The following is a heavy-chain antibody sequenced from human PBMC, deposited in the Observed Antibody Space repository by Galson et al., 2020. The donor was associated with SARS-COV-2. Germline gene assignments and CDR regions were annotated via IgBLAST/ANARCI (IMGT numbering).Heavy chain of an antibody. CDR1: GFTFSNYW. CDR2: IRLDGSEK. J-gene: IGHJ6*02. Sequence: TGGSLRLSCAASGFTFSNYWMTWVRQAPGEGLEWVATIRLDGSEKYYLDSVKGRFTISRDNAKNSLYLQMNSLRVEDTAVYYCARDPSTAAAARPMDVWGRGTTVTVSS. V-gene: IGHV3-7*01. CDR3: ARDPSTAAAARPMDV. D-gene: IGHD6-6*01.